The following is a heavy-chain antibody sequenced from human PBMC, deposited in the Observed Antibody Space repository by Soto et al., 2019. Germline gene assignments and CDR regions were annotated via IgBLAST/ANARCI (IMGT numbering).Heavy chain of an antibody. CDR2: ITNKANSYTT. CDR1: GFSFIDRY. J-gene: IGHJ6*02. CDR3: VSHRGYDGRHPYFYEYAMDV. V-gene: IGHV3-72*01. Sequence: PWGSLRLSCAASGFSFIDRYIDLCRQAPVEGREWIVRITNKANSYTTNYAASLKGRFTISRDDSKNSVYLHMNNLKIEDTAVYYCVSHRGYDGRHPYFYEYAMDVWGQGTTVTVSS. D-gene: IGHD5-12*01.